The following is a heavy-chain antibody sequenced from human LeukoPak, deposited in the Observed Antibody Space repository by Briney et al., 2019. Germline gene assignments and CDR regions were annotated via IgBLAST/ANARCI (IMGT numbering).Heavy chain of an antibody. Sequence: ASVKVSCKASGYTFTGYYMHWVGQAPGQGLEWMGWINPNSGGTNYAQKFQGRVTMTRDTSISTAYMELSRLRSDDTAVYYCARGPHRRTTVVTPDLSYWGQGTLVTVSS. J-gene: IGHJ4*02. D-gene: IGHD4-23*01. CDR1: GYTFTGYY. CDR3: ARGPHRRTTVVTPDLSY. CDR2: INPNSGGT. V-gene: IGHV1-2*02.